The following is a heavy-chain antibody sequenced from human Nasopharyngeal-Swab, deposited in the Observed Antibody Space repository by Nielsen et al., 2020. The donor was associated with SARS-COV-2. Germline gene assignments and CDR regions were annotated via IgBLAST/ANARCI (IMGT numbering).Heavy chain of an antibody. CDR2: INPNSGGT. CDR3: AKDLLHLGELSFGIDY. V-gene: IGHV1-2*06. J-gene: IGHJ4*02. Sequence: WVRQAPGQGLEWMGRINPNSGGTNYAQKFQGRVTMTRDTSISTAYMELSRLRPDDTAVYYCAKDLLHLGELSFGIDYWGQGTLVTVSS. D-gene: IGHD3-16*02.